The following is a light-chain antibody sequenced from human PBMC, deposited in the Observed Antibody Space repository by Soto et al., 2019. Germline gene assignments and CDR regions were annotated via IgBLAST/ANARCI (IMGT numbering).Light chain of an antibody. CDR1: QSVTTQ. CDR3: QQYSKWPPIT. Sequence: IVLTQSPGTLSLSPGERATLYCRASQSVTTQSAWYQQKPGQAPRLIIHGASSRATGVPGRFSGSGSGTEFTLTISSLQSEDFAVYYCQQYSKWPPITFGQGTRLEIK. V-gene: IGKV3D-15*01. J-gene: IGKJ5*01. CDR2: GAS.